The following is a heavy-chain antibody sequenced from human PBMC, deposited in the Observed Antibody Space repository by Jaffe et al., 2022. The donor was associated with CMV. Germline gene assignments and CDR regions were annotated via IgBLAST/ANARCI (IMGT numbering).Heavy chain of an antibody. CDR1: GYTFTSYY. CDR2: INPSGGST. Sequence: QVQLVQSGAEVKKPGASVKVSCKASGYTFTSYYMHWVRQAPGQGLEWMGIINPSGGSTSYAQKFQGRVTMTRDTSTSTVYMELSSLRSEDTAVYYCARAVVKWELLPPFDYWGQGTLVTVSS. V-gene: IGHV1-46*01. J-gene: IGHJ4*02. D-gene: IGHD1-26*01. CDR3: ARAVVKWELLPPFDY.